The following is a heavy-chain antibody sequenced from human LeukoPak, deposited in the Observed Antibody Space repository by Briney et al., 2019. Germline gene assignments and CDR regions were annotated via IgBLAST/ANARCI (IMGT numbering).Heavy chain of an antibody. CDR2: IKQDGSEK. V-gene: IGHV3-7*01. CDR3: ARGGARLLWFGEFPPNFDY. J-gene: IGHJ4*02. Sequence: GGSLRLSCAASGFTFSSYWMSWVRQAPGKGLEWVANIKQDGSEKYYVDSVKGRFTISRDNAKNSLYLQMNSLRAEDTAVYYCARGGARLLWFGEFPPNFDYWGQGTLVTVSS. CDR1: GFTFSSYW. D-gene: IGHD3-10*01.